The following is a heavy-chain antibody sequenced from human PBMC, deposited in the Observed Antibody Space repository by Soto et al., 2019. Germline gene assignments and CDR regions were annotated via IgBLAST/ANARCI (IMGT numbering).Heavy chain of an antibody. J-gene: IGHJ5*02. CDR1: GGSISSSRSY. Sequence: QLQLQESGPGLVKPSETLSLTCNVSGGSISSSRSYWAWFRQPPGKELEWIANIFYAGNTYYNRSLKRRVTVSIDTSKNQFSLKLESVTAADTAVYYCARQAAAPGIDVWFDPWGQGTLVTVSS. CDR3: ARQAAAPGIDVWFDP. D-gene: IGHD6-13*01. V-gene: IGHV4-39*01. CDR2: IFYAGNT.